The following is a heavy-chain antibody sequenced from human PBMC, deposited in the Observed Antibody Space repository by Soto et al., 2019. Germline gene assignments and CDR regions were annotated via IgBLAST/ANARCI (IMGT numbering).Heavy chain of an antibody. D-gene: IGHD6-13*01. J-gene: IGHJ6*02. CDR2: INHSGST. Sequence: SETLSLICAGYGGYYRVYYWNCIRQAPGKGLEWIGEINHSGSTNYSPSVKSRVTIEIDTSKNQSSLNLSSVTAADTAVYYCARGGRQHRYYYSGMDDWGQGTPVTV. CDR1: GGYYRVYY. V-gene: IGHV4-34*01. CDR3: ARGGRQHRYYYSGMDD.